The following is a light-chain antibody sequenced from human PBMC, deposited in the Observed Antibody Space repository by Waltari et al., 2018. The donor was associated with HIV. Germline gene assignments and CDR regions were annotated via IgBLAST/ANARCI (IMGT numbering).Light chain of an antibody. J-gene: IGKJ3*01. Sequence: DIQMTQSPSSLSASVGDRVTITCRASQGISSYLAWYQQRPGKVPKLLIYAASTLQSGVPSRFSGSGSGTHFTLTISSLQPEDVATYYCQKYNSAPQGFTFGPGTKVDIK. CDR1: QGISSY. V-gene: IGKV1-27*01. CDR2: AAS. CDR3: QKYNSAPQGFT.